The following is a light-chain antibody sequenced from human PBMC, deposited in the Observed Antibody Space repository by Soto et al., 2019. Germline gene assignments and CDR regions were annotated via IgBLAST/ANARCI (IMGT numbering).Light chain of an antibody. CDR1: QSVSRNY. J-gene: IGKJ2*01. CDR2: EAS. CDR3: QQYGTRPYT. Sequence: EIVLTQSSGTLSLSPGERATLSCRASQSVSRNYLAWYRQRPGQAPRLLIYEASSRATGTPDRFSGSGSGTDFTLTISRLEPEDFAVYYCQQYGTRPYTFGQGTKVDLK. V-gene: IGKV3-20*01.